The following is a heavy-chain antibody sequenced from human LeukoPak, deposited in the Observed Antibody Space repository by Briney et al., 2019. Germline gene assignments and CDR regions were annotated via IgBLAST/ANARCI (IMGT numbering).Heavy chain of an antibody. J-gene: IGHJ4*02. CDR1: GFTFSSYG. V-gene: IGHV3-33*01. CDR2: TWYDGSNK. Sequence: GRSLRLSCAASGFTFSSYGMHWVRQAPGKGLEWVAVTWYDGSNKYYADSVKGRFTISRDNSKNTLYLQMNSLRAEDTAVYYCARDRALIDYWGQGTLVTVSS. D-gene: IGHD5-24*01. CDR3: ARDRALIDY.